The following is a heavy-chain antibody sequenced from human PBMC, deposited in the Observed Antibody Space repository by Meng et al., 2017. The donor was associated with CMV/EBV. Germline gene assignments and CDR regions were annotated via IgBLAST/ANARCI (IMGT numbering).Heavy chain of an antibody. CDR3: ARALVAGHSYYYGMDV. J-gene: IGHJ6*02. V-gene: IGHV1-69*10. CDR1: GYTFTGYY. CDR2: IIPILGIA. D-gene: IGHD6-19*01. Sequence: SVKVSCKASGYTFTGYYMHWVRQAPGQGLEWMGGIIPILGIANYAQKFQGRVTITADKSTSTAYMELSSLRSEDTAVYYCARALVAGHSYYYGMDVWGQGTTVTVSS.